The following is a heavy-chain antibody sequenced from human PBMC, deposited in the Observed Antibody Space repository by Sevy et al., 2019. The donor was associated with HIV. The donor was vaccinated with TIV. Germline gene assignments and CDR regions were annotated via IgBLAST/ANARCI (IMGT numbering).Heavy chain of an antibody. CDR2: IYSGAST. D-gene: IGHD6-13*01. V-gene: IGHV3-53*01. J-gene: IGHJ4*02. CDR1: GFTVSSNY. CDR3: ARELAAAGLTFDY. Sequence: GGSLRLSCAASGFTVSSNYMSWVRQAPGKGLEWVSVIYSGASTYYADSVKGRFTISRDNSKNTLYLQMNSLRAEDTAVYYCARELAAAGLTFDYWGQGTLVTVSS.